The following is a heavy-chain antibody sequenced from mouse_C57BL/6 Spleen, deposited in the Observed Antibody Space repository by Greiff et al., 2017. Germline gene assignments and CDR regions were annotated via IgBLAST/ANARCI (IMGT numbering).Heavy chain of an antibody. J-gene: IGHJ4*01. D-gene: IGHD2-2*01. CDR2: INPYNGDT. CDR1: GYSFTGYF. Sequence: VQLQQSGPELVKPGDSVKISCKASGYSFTGYFMNWVMQSHGKSLEWIGRINPYNGDTFYNQKFKGKATLTVDKSSSPAHMELRSLTSEDSAVYYCARWGIYYGYDERDYYAMDYWGQGTSVTVSS. CDR3: ARWGIYYGYDERDYYAMDY. V-gene: IGHV1-20*01.